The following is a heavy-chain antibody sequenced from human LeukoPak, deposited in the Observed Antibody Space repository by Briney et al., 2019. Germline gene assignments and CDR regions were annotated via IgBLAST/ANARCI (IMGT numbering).Heavy chain of an antibody. CDR3: ARVGLDPTPDSSRVDY. J-gene: IGHJ4*02. D-gene: IGHD3-22*01. CDR1: GFIFSSYA. V-gene: IGHV3-23*01. Sequence: QPGGSLRLSCAASGFIFSSYAMSWVRQAPGKGLEWVSTISGSGGSTYYADSVKGRFTISRDNSKNTVYLQMNSLRAEDTAVYYCARVGLDPTPDSSRVDYWGQGTLVTVSS. CDR2: ISGSGGST.